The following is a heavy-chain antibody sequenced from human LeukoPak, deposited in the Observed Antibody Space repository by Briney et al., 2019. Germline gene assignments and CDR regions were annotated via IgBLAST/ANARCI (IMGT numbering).Heavy chain of an antibody. V-gene: IGHV4-59*08. D-gene: IGHD6-19*01. Sequence: SETLSLTCTVSGGSISSYYWSWIRQPPGKGLEWIGYIYYSGSTNYNPSLKSRVTISVDTPKNQFSLKLSSVTAADTAVYYCARHKGRIAVAGKGFDYWGQGTLVTVSS. J-gene: IGHJ4*02. CDR2: IYYSGST. CDR3: ARHKGRIAVAGKGFDY. CDR1: GGSISSYY.